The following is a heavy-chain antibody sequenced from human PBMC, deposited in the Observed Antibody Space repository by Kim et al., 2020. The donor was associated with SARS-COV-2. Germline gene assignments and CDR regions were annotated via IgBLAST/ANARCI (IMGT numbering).Heavy chain of an antibody. CDR2: ISPTGSST. CDR1: GFTFRTYG. Sequence: GGSLRLSCAASGFTFRTYGMNWVRQAAGKGLQWVSTISPTGSSTYYADSVRGRFTISRDNSKNTLYLQMNSLRAEDTAIYYCTNADANSLGGYGGQGTLVTVSS. D-gene: IGHD1-1*01. CDR3: TNADANSLGGY. V-gene: IGHV3-23*01. J-gene: IGHJ4*02.